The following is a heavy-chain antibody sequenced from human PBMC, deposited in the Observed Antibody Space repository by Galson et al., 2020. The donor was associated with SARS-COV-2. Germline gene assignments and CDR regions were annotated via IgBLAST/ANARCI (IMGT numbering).Heavy chain of an antibody. CDR3: ARDKIAAAGNNWCDP. CDR1: GFTFSSYW. V-gene: IGHV3-7*01. CDR2: IKQDGSEK. J-gene: IGHJ5*02. Sequence: GGSLRLSCVASGFTFSSYWMSWVRQAPGKGLEWVANIKQDGSEKYYVDSVKGRFTISRDNAKNSLYLQMNSLRAEDTAVYYCARDKIAAAGNNWCDPWGQGTLVTVSS. D-gene: IGHD6-13*01.